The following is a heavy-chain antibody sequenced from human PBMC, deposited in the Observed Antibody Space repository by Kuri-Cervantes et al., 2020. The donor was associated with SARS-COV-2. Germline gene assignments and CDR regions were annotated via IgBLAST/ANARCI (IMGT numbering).Heavy chain of an antibody. J-gene: IGHJ6*04. Sequence: GESLKISCAASGFTFDDYTMHWVRQAPGKGLEWVSLISWDGGSTYYADSVKGRFTISRDNSKNTLYLQMNSLRAEDTAVYYCARAMTTVTMYFLDVWGKGTTVTVSS. CDR2: ISWDGGST. D-gene: IGHD4-11*01. CDR1: GFTFDDYT. CDR3: ARAMTTVTMYFLDV. V-gene: IGHV3-43*01.